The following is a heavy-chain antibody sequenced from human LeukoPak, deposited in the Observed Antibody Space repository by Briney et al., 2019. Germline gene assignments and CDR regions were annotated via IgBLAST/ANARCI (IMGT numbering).Heavy chain of an antibody. CDR2: MNPKSGGT. V-gene: IGHV1-2*02. D-gene: IGHD3-9*01. CDR3: ARSPDILTGEKFDY. J-gene: IGHJ4*02. Sequence: ASVKVSCKASGYTFTGYYVHWVRQAPGQGLEWMGWMNPKSGGTDYAQKFEARVTMNRDTSISTAYMELSRLRFDDTAVYYCARSPDILTGEKFDYWGQGTLVTVSS. CDR1: GYTFTGYY.